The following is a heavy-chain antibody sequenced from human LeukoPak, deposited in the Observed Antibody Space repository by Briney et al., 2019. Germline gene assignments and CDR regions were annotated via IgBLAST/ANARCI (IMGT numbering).Heavy chain of an antibody. CDR3: AREKVDSSGYYYY. CDR2: IIPIFGTA. Sequence: SVKVSCKASGYTFTGQHIHWVRQAPGQGLEWMGGIIPIFGTANYAQKFQGKVTITADESTSTAYMELSSLRSEDTAVYYCAREKVDSSGYYYYWGQGTLVTVSS. J-gene: IGHJ4*02. V-gene: IGHV1-69*13. D-gene: IGHD3-22*01. CDR1: GYTFTGQH.